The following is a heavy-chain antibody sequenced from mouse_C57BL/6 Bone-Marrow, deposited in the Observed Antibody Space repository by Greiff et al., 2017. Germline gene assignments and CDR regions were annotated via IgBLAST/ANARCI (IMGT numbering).Heavy chain of an antibody. D-gene: IGHD1-1*01. CDR2: INPRNGGT. Sequence: QVQLQQPGTELVKPGASVKLSCKASGYTFTSYWMHWVKQRPGQGLEWIGKINPRNGGTNYNEKVKSKATLTVDKTSSTAYRQLSSLTSEDSAVYYCVRGGVITTVPSFDYWGQGTTLTVSS. V-gene: IGHV1-53*01. CDR1: GYTFTSYW. CDR3: VRGGVITTVPSFDY. J-gene: IGHJ2*01.